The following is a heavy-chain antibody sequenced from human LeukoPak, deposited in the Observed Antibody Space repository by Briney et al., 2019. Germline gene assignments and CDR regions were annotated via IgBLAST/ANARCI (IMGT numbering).Heavy chain of an antibody. CDR3: VTHDYGDYDY. CDR1: RFTFSSYS. CDR2: ISSSSSTI. J-gene: IGHJ4*02. V-gene: IGHV3-48*01. D-gene: IGHD4-17*01. Sequence: GGSLRLSCAASRFTFSSYSMNWVRQAPGKGLEWVSYISSSSSTIYYADSVKGRFTISRDNAKKSLYLQMNSLRVEDTAVYYCVTHDYGDYDYWGQGTLVTVSS.